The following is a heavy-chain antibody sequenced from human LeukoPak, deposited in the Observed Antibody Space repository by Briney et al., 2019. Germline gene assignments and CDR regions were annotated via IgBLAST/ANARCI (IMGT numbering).Heavy chain of an antibody. CDR2: IYYSGST. Sequence: PSETLSLTCAVYGGSFSGYYWGWIRQPPGKGLEWIGSIYYSGSTYYNPSLKSRVTISVDTSKNQFSLKLSSVTAADTAVYYCASLPWGQLVRGAIDYWGQGTLVTVSS. J-gene: IGHJ4*02. D-gene: IGHD6-6*01. V-gene: IGHV4-39*01. CDR1: GGSFSGYY. CDR3: ASLPWGQLVRGAIDY.